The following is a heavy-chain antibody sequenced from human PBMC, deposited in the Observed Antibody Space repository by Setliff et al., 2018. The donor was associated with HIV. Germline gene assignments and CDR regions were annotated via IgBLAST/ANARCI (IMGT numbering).Heavy chain of an antibody. V-gene: IGHV3-23*01. J-gene: IGHJ4*02. CDR1: GFTFSSYA. CDR2: ISTSGADT. Sequence: GGSLRLSCAASGFTFSSYAMSWVRQAPGKGLEWVSTISTSGADTYGAHSMKGRFTISRDNSKNTLYLQMNSLTAEDTAVYYCARENYYVTEYWGQGTLVTVSS. D-gene: IGHD3-10*02. CDR3: ARENYYVTEY.